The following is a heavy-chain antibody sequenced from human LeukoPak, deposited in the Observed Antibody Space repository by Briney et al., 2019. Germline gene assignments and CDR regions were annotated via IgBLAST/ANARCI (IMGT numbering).Heavy chain of an antibody. CDR3: ARPTPSHYGDYVPFDY. V-gene: IGHV5-51*01. CDR1: EYNLTNYW. CDR2: IYPGDSHT. Sequence: GESLKISCKGFEYNLTNYWIGWVRQMPGKGLEWMGIIYPGDSHTIYSPSFQGQVTISADKSINTAHLQWSSLKASDTAMYYCARPTPSHYGDYVPFDYWGQGTLVTVSS. D-gene: IGHD4-17*01. J-gene: IGHJ4*02.